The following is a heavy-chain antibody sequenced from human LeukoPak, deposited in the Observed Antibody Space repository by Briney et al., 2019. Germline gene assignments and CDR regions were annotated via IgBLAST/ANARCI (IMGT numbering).Heavy chain of an antibody. CDR1: GYTFTSYG. V-gene: IGHV1-18*04. J-gene: IGHJ4*02. D-gene: IGHD3-10*01. CDR3: ARTKITMVRGVFSAGLFDY. Sequence: GASVKVSCKASGYTFTSYGISWVRQAPGQGLEWMGWISAYNGNTNYAQKLQGRVTMTTDTSTSTAYMELRSLRSDDTAVYYCARTKITMVRGVFSAGLFDYWGQGTLVTVSS. CDR2: ISAYNGNT.